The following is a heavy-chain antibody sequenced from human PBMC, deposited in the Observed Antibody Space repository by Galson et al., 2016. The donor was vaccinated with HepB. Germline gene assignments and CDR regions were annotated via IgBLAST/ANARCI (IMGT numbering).Heavy chain of an antibody. CDR3: ARDALWFGDGNWFDP. CDR1: GFTFSSYG. Sequence: SLRLSCAVSGFTFSSYGMHWVRQAPGKGLEWVAVIWYDGSNKYYADSVKGRFTISRDNSKKTLYLQMNSLRAEDTAVYYCARDALWFGDGNWFDPWGQGTLVTVSS. D-gene: IGHD3-10*01. V-gene: IGHV3-33*01. J-gene: IGHJ5*02. CDR2: IWYDGSNK.